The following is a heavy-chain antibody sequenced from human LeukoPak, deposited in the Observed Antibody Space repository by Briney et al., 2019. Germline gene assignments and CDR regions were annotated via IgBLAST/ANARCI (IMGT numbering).Heavy chain of an antibody. J-gene: IGHJ6*03. Sequence: PGGSLRLSCAASGFTFSDYYMSWIRQAPGKGLEWVSSISSSGTSLYYADPVKGRFTISRDNAKNSLNLQMNRLRAEDTAVYYCARIPQQLLWFGEPLYYMDVWGKGTTVTVSS. CDR3: ARIPQQLLWFGEPLYYMDV. V-gene: IGHV3-11*01. CDR1: GFTFSDYY. D-gene: IGHD3-10*01. CDR2: ISSSGTSL.